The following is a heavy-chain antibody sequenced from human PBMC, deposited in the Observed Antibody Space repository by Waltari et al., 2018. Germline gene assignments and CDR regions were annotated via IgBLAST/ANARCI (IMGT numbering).Heavy chain of an antibody. CDR2: IYTSGST. Sequence: QVQLQESGPGLVKPSQTLSLTCTVSGGSISSGSYYWIWIRQPAGKGLEWIGRIYTSGSTNYNPSLKSRVTISVDTSKNQFSLKLSSVTAADTAVYYCARGPGGLYSDNWIDPWGQGTLVTVSS. CDR1: GGSISSGSYY. V-gene: IGHV4-61*02. D-gene: IGHD2-8*01. CDR3: ARGPGGLYSDNWIDP. J-gene: IGHJ5*02.